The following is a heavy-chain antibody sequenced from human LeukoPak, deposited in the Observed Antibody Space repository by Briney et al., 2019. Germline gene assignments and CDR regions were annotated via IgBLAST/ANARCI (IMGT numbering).Heavy chain of an antibody. J-gene: IGHJ5*02. CDR2: VYYSGST. CDR3: ARRTFGYLDSFGYSSTWFDP. D-gene: IGHD3-22*01. CDR1: GGSISPYY. V-gene: IGHV4-59*08. Sequence: PSETLSLTCTVSGGSISPYYWSWIRQPPGKGLEWIGYVYYSGSTDYNPSLKSRVTISIHTSKTQFSLKLSSVTAADTAVYYCARRTFGYLDSFGYSSTWFDPWGQGTLVTVSS.